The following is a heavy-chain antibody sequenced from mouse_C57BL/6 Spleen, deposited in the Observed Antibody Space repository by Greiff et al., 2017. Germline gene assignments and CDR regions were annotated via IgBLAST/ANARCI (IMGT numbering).Heavy chain of an antibody. CDR3: ARYGSSHWYFDV. D-gene: IGHD1-1*01. Sequence: VQLQQPGAELVMPGASVKLSCKASGYTFTSYWMHWVKQRHGQGLEWIGEIDPSDSYTNYNQKFKGKSTLTVDKSSSTAYMQLSSLTSEDSAVYYCARYGSSHWYFDVWGTGTTVTVSS. CDR1: GYTFTSYW. V-gene: IGHV1-69*01. J-gene: IGHJ1*03. CDR2: IDPSDSYT.